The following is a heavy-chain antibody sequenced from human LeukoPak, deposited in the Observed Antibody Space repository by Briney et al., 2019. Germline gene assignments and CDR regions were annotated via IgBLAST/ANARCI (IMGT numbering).Heavy chain of an antibody. CDR2: INPYNGNT. Sequence: GASVKVSCKASGYTFTTYGISWVRQAPGQGLEWMGWINPYNGNTNYAQKLQGRVTMSPDTSTSTVYMELRSLRSDDTAVYYCAREGSAAGTGGPWGQGTLVTVSS. V-gene: IGHV1-18*01. CDR3: AREGSAAGTGGP. J-gene: IGHJ5*02. CDR1: GYTFTTYG. D-gene: IGHD6-13*01.